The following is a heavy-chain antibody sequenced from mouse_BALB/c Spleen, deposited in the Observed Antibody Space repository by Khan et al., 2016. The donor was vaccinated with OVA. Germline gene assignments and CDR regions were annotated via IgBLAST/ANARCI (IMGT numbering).Heavy chain of an antibody. CDR3: ARNFLYYYGSSPFAY. CDR2: INTGTGEP. CDR1: GYTFTDYS. D-gene: IGHD1-1*01. J-gene: IGHJ3*01. V-gene: IGHV9-2-1*01. Sequence: QIQLVQSGPELKKPGETVKISCKASGYTFTDYSMHWVKQAPGKGLKWMGWINTGTGEPTYADDFKGRFAFSLETSASTAYLQINNLKNEDTATYFCARNFLYYYGSSPFAYWGQGTLVTVSA.